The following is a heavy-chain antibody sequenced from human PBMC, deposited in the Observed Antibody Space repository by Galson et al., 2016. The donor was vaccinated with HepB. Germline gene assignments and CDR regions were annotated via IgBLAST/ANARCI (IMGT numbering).Heavy chain of an antibody. Sequence: SVKVSCKASGYTFTSYDIHWMRQAPGQGLEWMGWMNPNSGNTDSAQIFQGRVTMTGSTPLSTSYMELSSLRSEDTAVYLCARHYYDNNGDRGALDIWGQGTMVTVSS. D-gene: IGHD3-22*01. CDR2: MNPNSGNT. CDR1: GYTFTSYD. J-gene: IGHJ3*02. V-gene: IGHV1-8*01. CDR3: ARHYYDNNGDRGALDI.